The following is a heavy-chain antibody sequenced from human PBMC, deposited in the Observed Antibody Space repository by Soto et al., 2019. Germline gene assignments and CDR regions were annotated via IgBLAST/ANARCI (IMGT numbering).Heavy chain of an antibody. J-gene: IGHJ6*02. CDR1: GGTFSSYA. CDR3: ARAEGDGYSYYYYGMDV. D-gene: IGHD2-15*01. Sequence: QVQLVQSGAEVQKPGSSVKVSCKASGGTFSSYAISWVRQAPGQGLEWMGGIIPIFGTANYAQKFQGRVTITADESTSTAYMELSSLRSEDTAVYYCARAEGDGYSYYYYGMDVWGQGTTVTVSS. V-gene: IGHV1-69*01. CDR2: IIPIFGTA.